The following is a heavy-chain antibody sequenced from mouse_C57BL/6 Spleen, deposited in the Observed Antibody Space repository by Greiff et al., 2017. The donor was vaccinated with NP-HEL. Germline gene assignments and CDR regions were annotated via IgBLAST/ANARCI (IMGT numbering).Heavy chain of an antibody. J-gene: IGHJ4*01. CDR2: IYPGSGNT. CDR3: ASHTAQAHYAMDY. D-gene: IGHD3-2*02. V-gene: IGHV1-76*01. CDR1: GYTFTDYY. Sequence: VQLQQSGAELVRPGASVKLSCKASGYTFTDYYINWVKQRPGQGLEWIARIYPGSGNTYYNEKFKGKATLTAEKSSSTAYMQLSSLTSEDSAVYFCASHTAQAHYAMDYWGQGTSVTVSS.